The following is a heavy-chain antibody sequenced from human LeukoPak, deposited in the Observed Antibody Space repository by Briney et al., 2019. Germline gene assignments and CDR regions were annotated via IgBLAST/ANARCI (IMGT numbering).Heavy chain of an antibody. V-gene: IGHV3-7*01. CDR3: ARDMNPDCTNGVCCPDY. CDR2: IKQDGSEK. Sequence: GGSLRLSCAASGFTFSSYWMSWVRQAPGKGLEWVANIKQDGSEKYYVDSVKGRFTISRDNAKNSLYLQMNSLRAEDTAVYYCARDMNPDCTNGVCCPDYWGQGTLVTVSS. D-gene: IGHD2-8*01. CDR1: GFTFSSYW. J-gene: IGHJ4*02.